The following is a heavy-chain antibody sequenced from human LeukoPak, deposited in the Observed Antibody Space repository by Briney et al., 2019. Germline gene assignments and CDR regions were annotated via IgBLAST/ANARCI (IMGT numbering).Heavy chain of an antibody. J-gene: IGHJ4*02. V-gene: IGHV4-59*08. CDR1: GGSISSYY. D-gene: IGHD3-22*01. Sequence: PSETLSLTCTVSGGSISSYYWSWIRQPPGKGLEWIGSIYYSGSTYYNPSLKSRVTISVDTSKNQFSLKLSSVTAADTAVYYCARQGYYDSSGYYYWGQGTLVTVSS. CDR3: ARQGYYDSSGYYY. CDR2: IYYSGST.